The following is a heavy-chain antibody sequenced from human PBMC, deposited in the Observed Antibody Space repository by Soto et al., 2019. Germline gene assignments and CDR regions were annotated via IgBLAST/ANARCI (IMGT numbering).Heavy chain of an antibody. D-gene: IGHD3-3*01. CDR3: ASKLYYLWSDRRRSYYNGMDV. J-gene: IGHJ6*02. CDR2: IIPIFGTA. CDR1: GGTFSSYA. V-gene: IGHV1-69*06. Sequence: SVKVSCKASGGTFSSYAISWVRQAPGQGLEWMGGIIPIFGTANYAQKFQGRVTITADKSTSTAYMELSSLRSEDTAVYYCASKLYYLWSDRRRSYYNGMDVCGPGTTGTVSS.